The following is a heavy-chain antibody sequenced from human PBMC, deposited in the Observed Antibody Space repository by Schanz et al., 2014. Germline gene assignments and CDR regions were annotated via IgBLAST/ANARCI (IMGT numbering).Heavy chain of an antibody. CDR3: ARDRGYCSGGSCLTFDY. Sequence: GQLLESGGGLIQPGGSLRLSCAASGFTFSSYAMSWVRQAPGKGLEWVSTISASGGSTYYADSVKGRFTISRDNSKNTLYLQMNTLRAEDTAVYYCARDRGYCSGGSCLTFDYWGQGTLVTVSS. V-gene: IGHV3-23*01. CDR1: GFTFSSYA. J-gene: IGHJ4*02. D-gene: IGHD2-15*01. CDR2: ISASGGST.